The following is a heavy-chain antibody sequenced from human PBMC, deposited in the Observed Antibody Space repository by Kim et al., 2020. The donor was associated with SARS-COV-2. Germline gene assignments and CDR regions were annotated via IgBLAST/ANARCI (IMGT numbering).Heavy chain of an antibody. J-gene: IGHJ4*01. V-gene: IGHV3-23*03. D-gene: IGHD3-10*01. CDR2: IHSGGSST. CDR1: GFTFSTYA. Sequence: GGSLRLSCTASGFTFSTYAMSWVRQTPEKGLQWVAAIHSGGSSTSYADSVGGRFSISRDNSKNTLYLQMNSLRAEDTAVYYCARWDYYGSGSYLPHFDYWGHGTLVTVSS. CDR3: ARWDYYGSGSYLPHFDY.